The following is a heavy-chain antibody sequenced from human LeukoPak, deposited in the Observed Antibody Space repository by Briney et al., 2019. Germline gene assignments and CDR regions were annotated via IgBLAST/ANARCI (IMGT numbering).Heavy chain of an antibody. D-gene: IGHD3-22*01. V-gene: IGHV3-49*03. CDR3: TRVVPRYHYDSSGYSYSDF. CDR2: ISSEAYGGST. Sequence: GGSLRLSCTASGFTFGDYAMSWFRQAPGKGLEWVGFISSEAYGGSTQYAASVTGRFTISRDDSKSIAHLQMNSLKTEDTAVYYCTRVVPRYHYDSSGYSYSDFWGQGTLVTVSS. CDR1: GFTFGDYA. J-gene: IGHJ4*02.